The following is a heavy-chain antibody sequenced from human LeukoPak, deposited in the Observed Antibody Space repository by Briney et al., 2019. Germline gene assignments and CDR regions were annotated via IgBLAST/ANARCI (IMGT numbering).Heavy chain of an antibody. CDR3: ARNTVEMATIHFDY. CDR2: ISSSGSTI. Sequence: GGSLRLSCAASGFTFSSYEMNWVRQAPGKGLEWVSYISSSGSTIYYADSVKGRFTISRDNAKNTLYLQMNSLRAEDTAVYYCARNTVEMATIHFDYWGQGTLVTVSS. V-gene: IGHV3-48*03. J-gene: IGHJ4*02. D-gene: IGHD5-24*01. CDR1: GFTFSSYE.